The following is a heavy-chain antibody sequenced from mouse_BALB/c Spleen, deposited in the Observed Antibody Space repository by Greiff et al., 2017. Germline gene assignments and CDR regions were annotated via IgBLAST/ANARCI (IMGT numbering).Heavy chain of an antibody. J-gene: IGHJ4*01. V-gene: IGHV1-39*01. CDR2: INPYYGST. CDR1: GYSFTDYI. D-gene: IGHD4-1*01. CDR3: ARTGIAMDY. Sequence: EVQLQQTGPELVKPGASVKISCKASGYSFTDYIMLWVKQSHGKSLEWIGNINPYYGSTSYNLKFKGKATLTVDKSSSTAYMQLNSLTSEDSAVYYCARTGIAMDYWGQGTSVTVSS.